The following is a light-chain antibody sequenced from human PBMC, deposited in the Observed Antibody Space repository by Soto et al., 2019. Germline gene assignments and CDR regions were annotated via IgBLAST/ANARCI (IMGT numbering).Light chain of an antibody. CDR3: SSYAGSDNFV. CDR1: SSDVGGYNY. V-gene: IGLV2-8*01. CDR2: EVN. Sequence: QSVLTQPPSASGSPGQSVTISCTGTSSDVGGYNYVSWYQQHTGKAHKLMICEVNKRPSGVPDRFSGSKSGNSASLTVSGLQAEDEADYYCSSYAGSDNFVFGTGTKVTVL. J-gene: IGLJ1*01.